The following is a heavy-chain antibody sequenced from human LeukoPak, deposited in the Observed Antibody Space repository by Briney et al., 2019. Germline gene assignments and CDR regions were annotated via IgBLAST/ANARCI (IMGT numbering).Heavy chain of an antibody. CDR1: GYTFTSYG. J-gene: IGHJ3*02. CDR3: ASQEAARRAFDI. CDR2: ISAYNGNT. Sequence: GASVKVSCKASGYTFTSYGISWVRQAPGQGLEWMGWISAYNGNTNYAQKLQGRVTMTTDTSTSTAYMELRSLRSEDTAVYYCASQEAARRAFDIWGQGTMVTVSS. V-gene: IGHV1-18*04. D-gene: IGHD6-6*01.